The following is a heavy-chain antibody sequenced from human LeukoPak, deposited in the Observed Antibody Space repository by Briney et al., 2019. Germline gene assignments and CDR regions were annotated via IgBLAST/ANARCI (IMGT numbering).Heavy chain of an antibody. Sequence: SVKVSCKASGFTFSNSAIQWVRQSRGQGLEWIGWIGVGGGNTNYAQRFQDRVTITRDMSTSTAYMELGSLRSEDTAVYYCAAEIYGGNSDCCTFDFWGPGTPVTVSS. J-gene: IGHJ3*01. CDR3: AAEIYGGNSDCCTFDF. CDR2: IGVGGGNT. V-gene: IGHV1-58*02. CDR1: GFTFSNSA. D-gene: IGHD4-23*01.